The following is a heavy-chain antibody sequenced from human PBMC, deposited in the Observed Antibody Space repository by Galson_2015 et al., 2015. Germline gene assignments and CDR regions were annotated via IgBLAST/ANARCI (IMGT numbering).Heavy chain of an antibody. CDR2: ISGNGGST. D-gene: IGHD6-13*01. CDR3: AKEGYSSSCHEY. V-gene: IGHV3-23*01. Sequence: SLRLSCAASGFTFSSYAMSWVRQAPGKGLEWVLAISGNGGSTYYADSVKGRFTISRDNSKNTLFLQMHSLRAEDTAVYYCAKEGYSSSCHEYWGQGTLVTVSS. J-gene: IGHJ4*02. CDR1: GFTFSSYA.